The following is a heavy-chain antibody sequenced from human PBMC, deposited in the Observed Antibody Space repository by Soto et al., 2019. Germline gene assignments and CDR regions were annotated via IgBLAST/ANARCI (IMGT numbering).Heavy chain of an antibody. J-gene: IGHJ4*02. D-gene: IGHD6-6*01. CDR1: GFTFSSSW. CDR3: ARDLRIAARPVLDN. CDR2: IKADGSEK. V-gene: IGHV3-7*01. Sequence: EVQLVESGGGLVQFGGSLRLSCAASGFTFSSSWMNWVRQAPGKGLEWVANIKADGSEKYYVDSVKGRFTISRDNAQNSLYLQMNSLGAEDTAIYYCARDLRIAARPVLDNGGQGTLVSVSS.